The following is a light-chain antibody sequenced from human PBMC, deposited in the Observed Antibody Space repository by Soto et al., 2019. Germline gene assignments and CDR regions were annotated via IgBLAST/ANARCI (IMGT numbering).Light chain of an antibody. V-gene: IGKV1-6*01. J-gene: IGKJ1*01. CDR3: LQDYNYPWT. Sequence: AIQMTQYPSSLSASVGDRVTITCRASQGIRNDLGWYQQKPGKAPKLLIYAASSLQSGVPSRFSGSGSGTDFTLTISSLQPEDCATYYCLQDYNYPWTVGQGTKVEIK. CDR2: AAS. CDR1: QGIRND.